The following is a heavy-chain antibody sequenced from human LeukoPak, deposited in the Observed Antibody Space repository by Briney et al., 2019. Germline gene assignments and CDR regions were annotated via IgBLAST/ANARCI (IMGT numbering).Heavy chain of an antibody. CDR1: GGTFSSYA. CDR2: IIPIFGTA. V-gene: IGHV1-69*13. J-gene: IGHJ6*02. D-gene: IGHD3-10*01. Sequence: ASVKVSCKASGGTFSSYAISWVRQAPGQGLEWMGGIIPIFGTANYAQKFQGRVTITADESTSTAYMELSSLRSEDTAVYYCASSVLLWFGENYYYYYGMDVWGQGTTVTVSS. CDR3: ASSVLLWFGENYYYYYGMDV.